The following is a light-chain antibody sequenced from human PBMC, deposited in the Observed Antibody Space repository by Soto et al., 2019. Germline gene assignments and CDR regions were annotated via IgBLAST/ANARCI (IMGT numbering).Light chain of an antibody. V-gene: IGKV1-39*01. CDR3: QQIYSTPQT. J-gene: IGKJ1*01. CDR2: AAS. CDR1: QSISSY. Sequence: DIQMTQSPSSLSASVGDRVTITWGAGQSISSYLNWYQQKPGKAPKLLIYAASSLQSGVPSRFSGGGSGTDFTLTISSLQTEDFATYYCQQIYSTPQTFGQGTKV.